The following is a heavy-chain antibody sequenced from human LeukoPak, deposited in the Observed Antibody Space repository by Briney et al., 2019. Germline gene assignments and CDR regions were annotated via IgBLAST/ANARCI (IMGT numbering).Heavy chain of an antibody. CDR1: GGSFSGYY. Sequence: SETLSLTCAVYGGSFSGYYWSWIRQPPGKGLEWIGEINHSGSTNYNPSLKSRATISVDTSKNQFSLKLSSVTAADTAVYYCARGFKITIAAAAVHWFDPWGQGTLVTVSS. CDR2: INHSGST. CDR3: ARGFKITIAAAAVHWFDP. D-gene: IGHD6-13*01. J-gene: IGHJ5*02. V-gene: IGHV4-34*01.